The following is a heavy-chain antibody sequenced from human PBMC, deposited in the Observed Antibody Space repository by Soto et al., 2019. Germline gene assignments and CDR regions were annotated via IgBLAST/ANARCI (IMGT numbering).Heavy chain of an antibody. CDR3: ASGSSGYRY. Sequence: QVQLVQSGAEVKKPGSSVKVSCKASGGTFSSYTISWVRQAPGQGLEWMGRIIPILGIANYAQKFQGRVTITANKSTITAYMELSSLRSEDTAVYYCASGSSGYRYWGQGTLVTVSS. V-gene: IGHV1-69*02. D-gene: IGHD3-22*01. J-gene: IGHJ4*02. CDR2: IIPILGIA. CDR1: GGTFSSYT.